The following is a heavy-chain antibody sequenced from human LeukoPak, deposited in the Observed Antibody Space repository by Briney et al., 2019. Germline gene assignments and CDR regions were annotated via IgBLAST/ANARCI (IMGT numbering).Heavy chain of an antibody. V-gene: IGHV3-21*01. J-gene: IGHJ5*02. CDR2: ISSSSSYI. CDR3: ARDGDDVANWFDP. D-gene: IGHD7-27*01. Sequence: GGSLRLSCAASGFTFSSYSMNWVRQAPGKGLEWVSSISSSSSYIYYADSVKGRFTISRDNAKNSLYMQMNSLRAEDTAVYYCARDGDDVANWFDPWGQGTLVTVSS. CDR1: GFTFSSYS.